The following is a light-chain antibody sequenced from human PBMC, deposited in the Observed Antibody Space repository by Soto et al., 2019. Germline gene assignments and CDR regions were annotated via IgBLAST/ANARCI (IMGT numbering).Light chain of an antibody. J-gene: IGLJ1*01. Sequence: QSVLAQPASVSGSPGQSITIFYTGTSSDVGSYNYVSWYQQHPGRAPKLMIYDVTNRPSGVSNRFSGSKSGSTASLTISGLQAEDEADYFCTSYTTSSTYVFGTGTKVTVL. V-gene: IGLV2-14*03. CDR2: DVT. CDR3: TSYTTSSTYV. CDR1: SSDVGSYNY.